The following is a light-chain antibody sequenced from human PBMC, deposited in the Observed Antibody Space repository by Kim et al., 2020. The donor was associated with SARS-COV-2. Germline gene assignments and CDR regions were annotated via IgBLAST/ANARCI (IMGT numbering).Light chain of an antibody. CDR2: GTS. J-gene: IGKJ1*01. Sequence: PGDRATLSGRASQSGSSGYMAWYQQKPGQPPRLLIYGTSTRAAGIPGRFSVSGSGTEFTLTISRLEPDDCAVYYCQQYGSSRTWTFGQGTKVDIK. CDR1: QSGSSGY. CDR3: QQYGSSRTWT. V-gene: IGKV3-20*01.